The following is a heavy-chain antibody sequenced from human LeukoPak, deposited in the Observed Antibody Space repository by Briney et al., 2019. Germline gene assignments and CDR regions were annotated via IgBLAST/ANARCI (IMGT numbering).Heavy chain of an antibody. CDR1: GASLRDYY. Sequence: PSETLSLTCAVYGASLRDYYWSWIRQPPGKGLEWMGETNPGGSTNYNPSLMSRGSLSVDTSKNQFSLKVNSVTAADTAVYYCARHLTGERAFDIWGQGTMVTVSS. V-gene: IGHV4-34*01. J-gene: IGHJ3*02. CDR2: TNPGGST. CDR3: ARHLTGERAFDI. D-gene: IGHD7-27*01.